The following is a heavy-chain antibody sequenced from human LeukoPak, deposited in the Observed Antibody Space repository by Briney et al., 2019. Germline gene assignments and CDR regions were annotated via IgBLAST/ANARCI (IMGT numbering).Heavy chain of an antibody. CDR2: IRYDGSNK. CDR3: AKDGEWRATINGQYSYFTY. D-gene: IGHD5-24*01. Sequence: GGSLRLSCAASGFTFSSYGMHWVRQAPGKGLEWVAFIRYDGSNKYYADSVKGRFTISRDNSKNTLYLQMNSLRAEDTAVDYCAKDGEWRATINGQYSYFTYWGQGTLVTVPS. J-gene: IGHJ4*02. CDR1: GFTFSSYG. V-gene: IGHV3-30*02.